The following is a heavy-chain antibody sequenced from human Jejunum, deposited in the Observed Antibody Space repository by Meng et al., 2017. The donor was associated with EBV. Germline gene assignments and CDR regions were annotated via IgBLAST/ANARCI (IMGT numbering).Heavy chain of an antibody. CDR2: INHSGST. CDR3: ARRVDLGVTAHFDY. J-gene: IGHJ4*02. V-gene: IGHV4-34*01. D-gene: IGHD2-21*02. CDR1: GGSFSGYS. Sequence: VLRKQLGAGLLKPSETLSLTCAVYGGSFSGYSWSWIRQSPGKGLEWIGEINHSGSTNYNPSLKSRVTILVDTSKNQFSLKVNSVTAADTAVYYCARRVDLGVTAHFDYWGQGTLVTVSS.